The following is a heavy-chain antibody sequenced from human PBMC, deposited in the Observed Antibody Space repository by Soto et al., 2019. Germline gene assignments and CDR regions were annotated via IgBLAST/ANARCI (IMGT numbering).Heavy chain of an antibody. Sequence: PGGPLRLSSTASGFNFSSYSMNRVRQAPRKGLEWVSYISSSSSTIYYADSVKGRFTISRDNAKNSLYLQMNSLRAEDTAVYYCARSRGSTSPQRYYFDYWGQGTLVTVS. CDR2: ISSSSSTI. CDR3: ARSRGSTSPQRYYFDY. J-gene: IGHJ4*02. D-gene: IGHD2-2*01. V-gene: IGHV3-48*01. CDR1: GFNFSSYS.